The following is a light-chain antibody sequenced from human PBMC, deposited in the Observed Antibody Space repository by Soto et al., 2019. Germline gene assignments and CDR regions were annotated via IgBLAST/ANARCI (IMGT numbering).Light chain of an antibody. CDR2: DAS. Sequence: DIQMTQSPSSLSASVGDRVTITFQASQDISNYLNWYQQKPGKAPKLLIYDASNLETGVPSRFSGSGSGTDFTFTISSLQPEDIATYYCQQYDNAITFGQGTRLEI. V-gene: IGKV1-33*01. CDR3: QQYDNAIT. CDR1: QDISNY. J-gene: IGKJ5*01.